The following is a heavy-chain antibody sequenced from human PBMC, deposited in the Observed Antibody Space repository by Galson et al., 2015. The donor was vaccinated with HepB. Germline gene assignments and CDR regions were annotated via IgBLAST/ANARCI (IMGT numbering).Heavy chain of an antibody. Sequence: PALVKPTQTLPLPCTLSGFSITTDYPGVGWIRHPPGKSLEWHALLYWAGNKNYSPSLKSRLSITTDTSENQVVLKLTNMDPVDTATYYCGHPAGWLADSWGQGTPVTVSS. CDR2: LYWAGNK. J-gene: IGHJ4*02. CDR3: GHPAGWLADS. V-gene: IGHV2-5*02. CDR1: GFSITTDYPG. D-gene: IGHD3-9*01.